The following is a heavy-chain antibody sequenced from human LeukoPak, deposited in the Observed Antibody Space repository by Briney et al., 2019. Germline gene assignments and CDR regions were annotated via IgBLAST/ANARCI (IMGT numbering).Heavy chain of an antibody. Sequence: SETLSLTCTVSGGSISSSSYYWGWIRQPPGKGLEWIGSIDYSRSTYSNPSLKSRVTISVDTSKNQFSLKLSPVTAADTAVYYCARRELERPAFDIWGQGTMVTVSS. D-gene: IGHD1-1*01. CDR2: IDYSRST. CDR1: GGSISSSSYY. V-gene: IGHV4-39*01. CDR3: ARRELERPAFDI. J-gene: IGHJ3*02.